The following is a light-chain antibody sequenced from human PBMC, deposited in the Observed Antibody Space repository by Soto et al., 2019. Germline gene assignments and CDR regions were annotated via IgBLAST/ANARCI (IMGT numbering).Light chain of an antibody. J-gene: IGKJ2*01. CDR2: GAS. CDR1: QSVSSN. Sequence: EIVMTQSPATLSVSPGERATLSCRASQSVSSNLAWYQQKPGQAPRLLIYGASTRATGIPARFSGSGSGTGFTLTISSLQSEDFAVYYCQQYNNWPETFGQGTKLEIK. CDR3: QQYNNWPET. V-gene: IGKV3-15*01.